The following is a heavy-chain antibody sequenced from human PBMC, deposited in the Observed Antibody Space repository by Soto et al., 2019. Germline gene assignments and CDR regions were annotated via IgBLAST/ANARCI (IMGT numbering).Heavy chain of an antibody. V-gene: IGHV3-21*06. J-gene: IGHJ4*02. CDR2: ISSTTNYI. CDR1: GFTFTRYS. CDR3: ARESEDLTSNFDY. Sequence: GGSLRLSCAASGFTFTRYSMNWVRQAPGKGLEWVSSISSTTNYIYYGDSMKGRFTISRDNARNSLYLEMNSLRAEDTAVYYCARESEDLTSNFDYWGQGTLVTVS.